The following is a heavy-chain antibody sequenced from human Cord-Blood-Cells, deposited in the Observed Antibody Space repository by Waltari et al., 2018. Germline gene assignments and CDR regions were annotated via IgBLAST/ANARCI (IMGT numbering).Heavy chain of an antibody. CDR3: ARAYCSSTSCYYFDY. CDR2: INSDGSST. D-gene: IGHD2-2*01. J-gene: IGHJ4*02. CDR1: GFTFSSYW. V-gene: IGHV3-74*01. Sequence: EVQLVESGGGLVQPGGSLRLSFAASGFTFSSYWMHWVRHAPGKGLVWVSRINSDGSSTSYADSVKGRFTISRDNAKNTLYLQMNSLRAEDTAVYYCARAYCSSTSCYYFDYWGQGTLVTVSS.